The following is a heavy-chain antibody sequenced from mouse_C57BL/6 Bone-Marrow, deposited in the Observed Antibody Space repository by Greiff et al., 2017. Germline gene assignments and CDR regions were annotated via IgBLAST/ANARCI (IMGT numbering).Heavy chain of an antibody. D-gene: IGHD2-4*01. CDR3: ARGGITRRHYYAMDY. Sequence: QVQLQQSGAELVKPGASVKLSCKASGYTFTSYWMHWVKQRPGRGLEWIGRIDPNSGGTKYKETFKGKATLTVDKPSSTAYMQLSSLTSEDSAVYYCARGGITRRHYYAMDYWGQGTSVTVSP. CDR1: GYTFTSYW. J-gene: IGHJ4*01. CDR2: IDPNSGGT. V-gene: IGHV1-72*01.